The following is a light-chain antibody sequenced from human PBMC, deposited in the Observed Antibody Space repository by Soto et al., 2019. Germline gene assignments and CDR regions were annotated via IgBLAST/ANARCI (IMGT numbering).Light chain of an antibody. CDR1: QSVSGSY. J-gene: IGKJ2*01. Sequence: EIVLKQSPGTLSLSPGERATLSGMALQSVSGSYLAWYQQKPGPAPRLLIHGESSRATVIPDRFSGSGSGTNITLTISRLEPEYFAVYYCHQYGSSPYTFGQGTKLEI. V-gene: IGKV3-20*01. CDR2: GES. CDR3: HQYGSSPYT.